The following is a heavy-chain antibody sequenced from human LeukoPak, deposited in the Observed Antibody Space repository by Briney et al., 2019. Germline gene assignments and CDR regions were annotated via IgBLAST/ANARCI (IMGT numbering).Heavy chain of an antibody. Sequence: HPGGSLRLSCAASGFTFSSSAMSWVRQAPGKGLEWVSSISGSGDSTYYADSVKGRFTISRDNSKNTLYLQMNSLRVEDTAVYYCAKSWNYYDSSGDDALDIWGQGTMVTVSS. J-gene: IGHJ3*02. CDR2: ISGSGDST. CDR3: AKSWNYYDSSGDDALDI. V-gene: IGHV3-23*01. CDR1: GFTFSSSA. D-gene: IGHD3-22*01.